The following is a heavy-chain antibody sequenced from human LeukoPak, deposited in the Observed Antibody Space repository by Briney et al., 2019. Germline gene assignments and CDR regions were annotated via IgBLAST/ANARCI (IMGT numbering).Heavy chain of an antibody. V-gene: IGHV1-2*02. Sequence: ASVKVSCKASGYTFTGYYMHWVRQAPGQGLEWMGWINPNSGGTNYAQKFQGRVTMTRDTSISTAYMELSRLRSDDTAVYYCARDRGGIAARPLGAYWGQGTLVTVSS. CDR1: GYTFTGYY. D-gene: IGHD6-6*01. CDR3: ARDRGGIAARPLGAY. CDR2: INPNSGGT. J-gene: IGHJ4*02.